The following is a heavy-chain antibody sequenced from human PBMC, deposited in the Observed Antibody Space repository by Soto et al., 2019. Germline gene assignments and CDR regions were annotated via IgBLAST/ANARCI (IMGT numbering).Heavy chain of an antibody. CDR2: INHSGST. Sequence: XTLSLPCAVYGGSFSGYEWGWIRQPPGKGLEWIGEINHSGSTNYNPSLKRRVTISIDTFKNQFSLKLSSLTAADTAVYYCARGSRIAARPGWFDPWGQGTLVTVSS. D-gene: IGHD6-6*01. CDR1: GGSFSGYE. CDR3: ARGSRIAARPGWFDP. J-gene: IGHJ5*02. V-gene: IGHV4-34*01.